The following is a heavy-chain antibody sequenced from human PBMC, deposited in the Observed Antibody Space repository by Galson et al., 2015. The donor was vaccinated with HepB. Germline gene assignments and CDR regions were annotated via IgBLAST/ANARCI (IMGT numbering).Heavy chain of an antibody. Sequence: SLRLSCAASGFTFSSYSMNWVRQAPGKGLEWVSSISSSSSYIYYADSVKGRFTISRDNAKNSLYLQMNSLRAEDTAVYYCARDLFPGVHSGEGFVYWGQGTLVTVSS. CDR2: ISSSSSYI. V-gene: IGHV3-21*01. D-gene: IGHD1-26*01. J-gene: IGHJ4*02. CDR3: ARDLFPGVHSGEGFVY. CDR1: GFTFSSYS.